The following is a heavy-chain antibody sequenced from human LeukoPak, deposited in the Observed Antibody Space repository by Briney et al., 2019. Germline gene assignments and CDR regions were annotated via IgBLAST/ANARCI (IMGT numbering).Heavy chain of an antibody. V-gene: IGHV1-46*01. CDR3: ARDGSSLRLLEWLLYDY. D-gene: IGHD3-3*01. CDR2: INTSGGST. CDR1: GYTFTSYY. J-gene: IGHJ4*02. Sequence: ASVKVSCKGSGYTFTSYYMHWVRQAPGQGLEWMGIINTSGGSTSYAQKFQGRVTITRATSTSTVYMELSSLRSDDTAVYYCARDGSSLRLLEWLLYDYWGQGTLVTVSS.